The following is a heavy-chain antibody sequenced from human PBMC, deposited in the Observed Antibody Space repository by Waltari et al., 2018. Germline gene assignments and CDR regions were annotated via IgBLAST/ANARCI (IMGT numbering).Heavy chain of an antibody. Sequence: EEQLVESGGGLVQPGGSLRLSCVASGFTCSAFPLRWVRQAPGKGLEWVSGISQIATNTAYADSVKGRFTVSRDNSKNTVYLQMNRLADDDTAIYFCAGSVRAGADAFDVWGQGTVVTVSS. J-gene: IGHJ3*01. CDR2: ISQIATNT. V-gene: IGHV3-23*04. CDR1: GFTCSAFP. CDR3: AGSVRAGADAFDV. D-gene: IGHD6-19*01.